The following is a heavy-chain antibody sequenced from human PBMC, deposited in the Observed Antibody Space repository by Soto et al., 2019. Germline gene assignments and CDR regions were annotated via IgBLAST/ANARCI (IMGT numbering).Heavy chain of an antibody. J-gene: IGHJ3*01. Sequence: SETLSLTCAVSGGSISSGGYSWSWIRQPPGKGLEWIGYIYHSGTTYYNPSLKSRVTISVDRSKNQFSLKLSSVTAADTAVYYCARPAATSYCGGDCYSDWGQGTMVTVSS. CDR1: GGSISSGGYS. V-gene: IGHV4-30-2*01. D-gene: IGHD2-21*02. CDR3: ARPAATSYCGGDCYSD. CDR2: IYHSGTT.